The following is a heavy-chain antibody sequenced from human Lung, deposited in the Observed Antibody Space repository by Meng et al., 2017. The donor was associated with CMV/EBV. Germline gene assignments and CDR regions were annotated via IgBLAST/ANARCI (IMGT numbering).Heavy chain of an antibody. D-gene: IGHD7-27*01. CDR2: ISYTGNT. Sequence: LXCSVSGDSITTHNYYWGWIRQPPGKGLEWIGRISYTGNTHSNPSLASRVTMSVDTSKNQFSLRLTSVTVADTAVYYRARQLAPNWADMTENFDSWXQGTLVTVSS. J-gene: IGHJ4*02. CDR3: ARQLAPNWADMTENFDS. CDR1: GDSITTHNYY. V-gene: IGHV4-39*01.